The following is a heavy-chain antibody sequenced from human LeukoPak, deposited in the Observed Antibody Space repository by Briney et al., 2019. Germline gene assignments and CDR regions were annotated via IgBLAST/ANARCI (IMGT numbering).Heavy chain of an antibody. J-gene: IGHJ4*02. CDR1: GFTFSSYS. Sequence: GGSLRLSCAASGFTFSSYSMNWVRQAPGKGLEWVSSISSSSSYIYYADSVKGRFTISRDNAKNSLYLQMNSLRAEDTAVYYCARDAPLEMAAAGLDYWGQGTLVTVSS. CDR3: ARDAPLEMAAAGLDY. D-gene: IGHD6-13*01. CDR2: ISSSSSYI. V-gene: IGHV3-21*01.